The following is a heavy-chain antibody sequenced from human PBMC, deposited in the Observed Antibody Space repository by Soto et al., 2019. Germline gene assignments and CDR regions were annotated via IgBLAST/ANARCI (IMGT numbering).Heavy chain of an antibody. D-gene: IGHD6-6*01. CDR1: GFTVSSKY. Sequence: GGSLRLSCAASGFTVSSKYMSRVRQAPGKGLEWVSLIQSGGPTYYADSVKGRFTISRDNSKNTLYLQMNSLRDEDTAVYYCAKGSASARPYYFDYWGQGTLVTVSS. CDR2: IQSGGPT. V-gene: IGHV3-66*01. CDR3: AKGSASARPYYFDY. J-gene: IGHJ4*02.